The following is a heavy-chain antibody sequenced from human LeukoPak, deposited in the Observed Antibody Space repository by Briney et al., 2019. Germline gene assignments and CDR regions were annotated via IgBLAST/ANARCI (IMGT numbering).Heavy chain of an antibody. D-gene: IGHD4-17*01. CDR2: TSTGGRTV. Sequence: GGSLRHSCAASGFNFTDYEMNWLRQAPGKGLEWLSYTSTGGRTVKYADSVKGRFTISRDNARSSLYLQMTNLRVEDTAVYFCARGGTVTDYFDDWGQGILVAVSS. CDR1: GFNFTDYE. J-gene: IGHJ4*02. CDR3: ARGGTVTDYFDD. V-gene: IGHV3-48*03.